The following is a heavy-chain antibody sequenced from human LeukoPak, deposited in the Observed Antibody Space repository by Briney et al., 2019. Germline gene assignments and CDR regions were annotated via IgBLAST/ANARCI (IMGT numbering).Heavy chain of an antibody. J-gene: IGHJ4*01. D-gene: IGHD3-22*01. CDR1: GGTFSSYA. CDR3: ARAFDSSGYDIDY. V-gene: IGHV1-69*13. Sequence: ASVKVSCKASGGTFSSYAISWVQQAPGQGLEWMGGIIPIFGTANYAQKFQGRVTITADESTSTAYMELSSLRSEDTAVYYCARAFDSSGYDIDYWGHGTLVTVSS. CDR2: IIPIFGTA.